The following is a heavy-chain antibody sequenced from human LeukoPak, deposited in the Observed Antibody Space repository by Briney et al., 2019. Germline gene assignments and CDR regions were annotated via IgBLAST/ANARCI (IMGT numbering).Heavy chain of an antibody. V-gene: IGHV3-21*01. CDR1: GFTFSSYS. CDR2: ISSSSSYI. J-gene: IGHJ4*02. D-gene: IGHD5-12*01. Sequence: GGSLRLSCAASGFTFSSYSMNWVRQAPGKGLGWVSSISSSSSYIYYADSVKGRFTISRDNAKNSLYLQMNSLRAEDTAVYYCASSEGATGPFDYWGQGTLVTVSS. CDR3: ASSEGATGPFDY.